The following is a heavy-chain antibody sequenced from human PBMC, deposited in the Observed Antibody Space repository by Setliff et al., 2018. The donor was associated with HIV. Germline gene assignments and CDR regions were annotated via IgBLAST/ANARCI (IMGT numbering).Heavy chain of an antibody. J-gene: IGHJ4*02. CDR2: IYTSGST. D-gene: IGHD3-3*01. CDR3: ARDGFWSGYIDY. CDR1: GDSISSSSYY. V-gene: IGHV4-39*07. Sequence: SETLSLTCSVSGDSISSSSYYWGRIRQPPGKGLEWIGRIYTSGSTNYNPSLKSRVTISIDTSKNQFSLKLSSVTAADTAVYYCARDGFWSGYIDYWGQGTLVTVSS.